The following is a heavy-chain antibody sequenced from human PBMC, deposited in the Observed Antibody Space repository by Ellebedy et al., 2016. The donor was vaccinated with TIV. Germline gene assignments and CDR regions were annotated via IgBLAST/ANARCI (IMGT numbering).Heavy chain of an antibody. V-gene: IGHV3-7*03. CDR1: GFSFRSYW. D-gene: IGHD4-17*01. Sequence: GESLKISCTASGFSFRSYWMSWVRQAPGKGLEWVANIKQDGGEKYYVDAVKGRFTISRDNGKNSVYLQMNSLRTEDTALYYCARDGAYGDYSPGYYGMDVWGQGTTVTVSS. CDR2: IKQDGGEK. CDR3: ARDGAYGDYSPGYYGMDV. J-gene: IGHJ6*02.